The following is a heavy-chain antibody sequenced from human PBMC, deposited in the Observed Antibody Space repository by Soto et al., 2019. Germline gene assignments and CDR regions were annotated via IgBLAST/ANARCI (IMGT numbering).Heavy chain of an antibody. CDR3: ARQPRGENYYYGMDV. J-gene: IGHJ6*02. CDR2: MGTAGDT. V-gene: IGHV3-13*01. Sequence: GGSLRLSCAASGFTLSWYDIHWVRQVTGKGLEWVSSMGTAGDTYYPGSVKGRFTISRENAKNSLYLQMNSLRAEDTAVYYCARQPRGENYYYGMDVWGQGTTVTVSS. D-gene: IGHD3-10*01. CDR1: GFTLSWYD.